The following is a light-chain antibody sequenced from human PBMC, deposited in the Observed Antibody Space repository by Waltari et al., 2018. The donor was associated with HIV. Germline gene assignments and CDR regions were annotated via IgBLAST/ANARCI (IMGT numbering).Light chain of an antibody. V-gene: IGLV1-47*01. CDR1: SSNIGTNY. Sequence: QSVLTQPPSASATPGQRLTISCSGGSSNIGTNYVFWYKQLPGTAPKLLIFRDNERPSGVPDRFSGSRSGTSASLVISGLRSEDEADYYCAAWDDSLNGFYVFGSGTRVTVL. J-gene: IGLJ1*01. CDR3: AAWDDSLNGFYV. CDR2: RDN.